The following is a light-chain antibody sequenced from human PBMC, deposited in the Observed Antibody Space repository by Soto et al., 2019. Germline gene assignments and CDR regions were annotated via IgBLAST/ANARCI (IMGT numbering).Light chain of an antibody. CDR2: AAS. CDR3: QQRGNRPPWT. J-gene: IGKJ1*01. Sequence: DIQMTQSPSSVSTSVGDRVTITCRASQDISSWLAWYQQKPGKAPKLLIYAASSLQSGVPSRFSGSGSGTDFTLTISSLKPEDFAVYYCQQRGNRPPWTFGQGTKVGIK. CDR1: QDISSW. V-gene: IGKV1-12*01.